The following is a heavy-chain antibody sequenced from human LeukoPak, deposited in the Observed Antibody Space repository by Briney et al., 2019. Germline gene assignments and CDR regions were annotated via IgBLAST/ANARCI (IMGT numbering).Heavy chain of an antibody. CDR3: STGSGHAFDI. Sequence: GGSLRLSCAASGFTFSSYWMHWVRQVPGKGLVWVSRINSDGSSTSYADSVKGRFTISRDSAKNTLYVQMNSLRAEDTAVYYCSTGSGHAFDIWGRGTMVTVSS. CDR1: GFTFSSYW. D-gene: IGHD3-10*01. CDR2: INSDGSST. V-gene: IGHV3-74*01. J-gene: IGHJ3*02.